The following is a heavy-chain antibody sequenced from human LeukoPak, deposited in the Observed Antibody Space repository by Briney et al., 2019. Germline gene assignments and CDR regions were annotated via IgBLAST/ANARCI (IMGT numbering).Heavy chain of an antibody. Sequence: KPGESLKISCKGSGYSFTTYWIGWVRQMPGKGLEWMGIIYPSDSDTRYSPSFQGQVTISADKSTNTAYLQWSSLKVSDTAMYYCARHSQDGEDYWGQGTLVTVSS. V-gene: IGHV5-51*01. CDR2: IYPSDSDT. CDR1: GYSFTTYW. D-gene: IGHD2-21*01. CDR3: ARHSQDGEDY. J-gene: IGHJ4*02.